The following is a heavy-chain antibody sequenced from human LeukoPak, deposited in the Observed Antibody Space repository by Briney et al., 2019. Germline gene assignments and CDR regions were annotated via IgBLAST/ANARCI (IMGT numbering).Heavy chain of an antibody. CDR1: GFTFSDYN. CDR2: IKTDGSQI. V-gene: IGHV3-7*01. CDR3: ARDLNWETY. J-gene: IGHJ4*02. Sequence: GGSLRLSCAASGFTFSDYNMRRIRQAPGKGLEWVANIKTDGSQIYYVDSVKGRFTISRDNAKNSLYLQMNSLRAEDTAVYYCARDLNWETYWGQGTLVSVSS. D-gene: IGHD7-27*01.